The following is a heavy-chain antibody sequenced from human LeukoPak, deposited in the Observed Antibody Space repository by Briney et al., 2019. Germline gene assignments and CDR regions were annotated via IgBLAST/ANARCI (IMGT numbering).Heavy chain of an antibody. CDR3: ARAIRIHYDILTGYHFDF. D-gene: IGHD3-9*01. V-gene: IGHV3-48*03. Sequence: PGGSLRLSCAASGFTFSNYEMTWVRQAPGKGLEWVSYISSRGSTSYYADSVKGRSTISRDNAKNSLYLQMNSLRAEDTAVYYCARAIRIHYDILTGYHFDFWGQGTLVTVSS. CDR2: ISSRGSTS. J-gene: IGHJ4*02. CDR1: GFTFSNYE.